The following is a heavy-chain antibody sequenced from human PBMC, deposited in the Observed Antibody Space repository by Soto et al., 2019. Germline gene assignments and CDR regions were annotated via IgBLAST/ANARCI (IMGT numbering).Heavy chain of an antibody. CDR1: GGSISSGDYY. V-gene: IGHV4-30-4*01. D-gene: IGHD1-20*01. CDR3: AREPEHNSQYYFDY. Sequence: SETLSLTCTVSGGSISSGDYYWSWIRQPPGTGLEWIGYIYYSGSTYYNPSLKSRVTISVDTSKNQFSLKLSSVTAADTAVYYCAREPEHNSQYYFDYWGQGTLVTVSS. J-gene: IGHJ4*02. CDR2: IYYSGST.